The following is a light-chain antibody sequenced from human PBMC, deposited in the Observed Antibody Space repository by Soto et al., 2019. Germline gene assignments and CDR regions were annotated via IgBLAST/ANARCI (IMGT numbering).Light chain of an antibody. Sequence: ETVLTQSPATLSFSPGESATLSCRASQNIDTYIVWYQQRPGQAPRLLIYDTSNRAAGIPGRFSGSGSGTDFTLTISSLEPDDSAIYYCLQRKNWPKTFGQGTRWIS. CDR1: QNIDTY. V-gene: IGKV3-11*01. J-gene: IGKJ1*01. CDR3: LQRKNWPKT. CDR2: DTS.